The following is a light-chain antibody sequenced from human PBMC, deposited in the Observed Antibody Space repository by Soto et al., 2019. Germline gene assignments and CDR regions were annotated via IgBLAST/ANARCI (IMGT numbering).Light chain of an antibody. V-gene: IGKV1-39*01. J-gene: IGKJ5*01. CDR2: AAS. CDR1: QSISTY. Sequence: DIQMTQSPSSLSGSVGDRFTITCRASQSISTYLNWYRQKPGKAPDLLIYAASSLKSGVPSRFSGSGSGTHFTLTISGLQPADFATYYCQQNFSIPITTGHGTRLEIK. CDR3: QQNFSIPIT.